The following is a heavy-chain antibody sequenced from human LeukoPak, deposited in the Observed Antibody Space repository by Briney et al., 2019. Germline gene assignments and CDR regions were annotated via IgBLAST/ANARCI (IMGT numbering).Heavy chain of an antibody. CDR2: IYYSGST. CDR3: ARDDSPFYDTVIHSYRCRGWFDT. V-gene: IGHV4-39*07. Sequence: SETPSLTCTVIGGSIRSSIHYWAWIRQPPGKGLEWIGNIYYSGSTYYNPSLESRVSMSVDTSKNQFSLKLKSMTAADTAMYYCARDDSPFYDTVIHSYRCRGWFDTWGQGTLVTVSS. CDR1: GGSIRSSIHY. D-gene: IGHD3-9*01. J-gene: IGHJ5*02.